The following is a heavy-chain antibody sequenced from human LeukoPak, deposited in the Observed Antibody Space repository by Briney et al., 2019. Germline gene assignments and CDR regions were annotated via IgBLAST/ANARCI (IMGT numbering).Heavy chain of an antibody. CDR2: INHSGST. V-gene: IGHV4-34*01. CDR3: ARGTVPVDV. D-gene: IGHD2-2*01. Sequence: PSETLSLTCAVYGGSFSGHYWSWIRQPPGKGLEWIGEINHSGSTNYNPSLKSRVTISVDTSKNQFSLKLSSVTAADTAVYYCARGTVPVDVWGQGTTVTVSS. J-gene: IGHJ6*02. CDR1: GGSFSGHY.